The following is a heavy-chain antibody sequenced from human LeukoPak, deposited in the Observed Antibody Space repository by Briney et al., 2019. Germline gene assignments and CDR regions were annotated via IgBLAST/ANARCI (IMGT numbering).Heavy chain of an antibody. Sequence: PGRSLRLSCTASGFTFGDYAMTWFRQAPGKGLEWVGFIRTKPYGGTTEYAASVKGRFTISRDDSRNIAYLQMNSLNTEDTAVYYCTRQLGSRSGVACYSSPYYFDYWGQGALVTVSS. J-gene: IGHJ4*02. CDR1: GFTFGDYA. V-gene: IGHV3-49*03. CDR3: TRQLGSRSGVACYSSPYYFDY. CDR2: IRTKPYGGTT. D-gene: IGHD2-15*01.